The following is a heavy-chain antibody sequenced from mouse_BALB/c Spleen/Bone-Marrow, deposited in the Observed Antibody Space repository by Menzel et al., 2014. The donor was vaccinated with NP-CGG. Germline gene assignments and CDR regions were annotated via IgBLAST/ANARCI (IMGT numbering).Heavy chain of an antibody. CDR3: APYYYGRWFAN. V-gene: IGHV14-3*02. CDR1: GFNIKDTY. Sequence: EVQLQESGAELVKPGASVKLSCTASGFNIKDTYMYWVKQRPEQGLEGIGRIDPANGNIKYDPKFQGKATITADTPSNTAYLQLSSLTSEDTAVYYCAPYYYGRWFANWGQGTLVTVSA. CDR2: IDPANGNI. D-gene: IGHD1-1*01. J-gene: IGHJ3*01.